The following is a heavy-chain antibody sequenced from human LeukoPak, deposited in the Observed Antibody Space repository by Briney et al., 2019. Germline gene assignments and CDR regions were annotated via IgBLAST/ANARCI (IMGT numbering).Heavy chain of an antibody. CDR3: ARLATYGDFSD. CDR1: GDTISGYY. CDR2: IFSSGNT. Sequence: SETLSLTCSVSGDTISGYYWSWVRQPPGKGLEWIGYIFSSGNTKYNPSLESRVTISVDTSNNQFSLRLSSVTAADTAVYYCARLATYGDFSDWGQGTLVTVSS. J-gene: IGHJ4*02. V-gene: IGHV4-59*08. D-gene: IGHD4-17*01.